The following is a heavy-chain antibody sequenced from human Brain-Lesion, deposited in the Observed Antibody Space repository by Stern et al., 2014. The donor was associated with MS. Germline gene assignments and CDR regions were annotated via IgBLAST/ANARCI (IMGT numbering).Heavy chain of an antibody. CDR3: ARDQRGITIFGVVTDYYYLGMDV. D-gene: IGHD3-3*01. CDR2: INPNTGGT. CDR1: GYIFTGYY. V-gene: IGHV1-2*02. Sequence: VQLVESWAEVKKPGASVKVSCTTSGYIFTGYYIHWVRQAPGQGLEWMAWINPNTGGTKYAQKFQGRVTMSRDTSISTAYVELSSLTSDDTAVYYCARDQRGITIFGVVTDYYYLGMDVWGQGTTVTVSS. J-gene: IGHJ6*02.